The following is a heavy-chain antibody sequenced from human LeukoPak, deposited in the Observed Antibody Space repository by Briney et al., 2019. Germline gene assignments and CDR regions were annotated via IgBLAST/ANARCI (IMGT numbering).Heavy chain of an antibody. CDR2: IYYSGST. CDR1: GASISSFY. CDR3: AIDDAFDI. V-gene: IGHV4-59*01. J-gene: IGHJ3*02. Sequence: SETLSLTCTVSGASISSFYWSWLRQPPGKGLEWIGYIYYSGSTNYNPSLKSRVTISVDTSKNQFSLKLSSVTAADTAVYYCAIDDAFDIWGQGTMVTVSS.